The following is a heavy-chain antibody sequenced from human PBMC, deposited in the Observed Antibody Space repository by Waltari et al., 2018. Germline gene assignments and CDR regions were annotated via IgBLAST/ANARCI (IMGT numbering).Heavy chain of an antibody. J-gene: IGHJ4*02. CDR3: VRESFGNDI. CDR1: GFILGDSA. CDR2: IRSKANNYAT. V-gene: IGHV3-73*01. D-gene: IGHD3-10*01. Sequence: EVQLVESGGGLVQPGGSLKLSCAASGFILGDSAVHWVRQASGKGLEWVGRIRSKANNYATAHDASVKGRFTISRDDSKNTLYLQMNSLKSEDSAVYFCVRESFGNDIWGQGTLVTVSS.